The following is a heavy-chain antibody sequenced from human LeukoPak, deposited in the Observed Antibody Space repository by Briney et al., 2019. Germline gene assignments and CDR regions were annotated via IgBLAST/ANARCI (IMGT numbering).Heavy chain of an antibody. Sequence: LSCAASGFTFSDYYMSWIRQPPGKGLEWIGCIYYSGSTYYNPPLKSRVTISVDTSKNQFSLRLTSVTAADTAVYYCDRVPANYYDSSGYYYYFDYWGQGTLVTVSS. J-gene: IGHJ4*02. CDR1: GFTFSDYY. V-gene: IGHV4-30-4*08. D-gene: IGHD3-22*01. CDR3: DRVPANYYDSSGYYYYFDY. CDR2: IYYSGST.